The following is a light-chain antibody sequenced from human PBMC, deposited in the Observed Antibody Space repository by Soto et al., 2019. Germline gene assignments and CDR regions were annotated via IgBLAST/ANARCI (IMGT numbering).Light chain of an antibody. CDR2: GIS. CDR3: QQYSSLPHT. J-gene: IGKJ2*01. V-gene: IGKV3-20*01. CDR1: QSVTNRY. Sequence: ESVLTQSPGTLSLSPGERATISCRASQSVTNRYFAWYQQRPGQAPRLRIYGISNRATVIPDRFSGSGSGTDFTLTNSRLEPEDFVVYYCQQYSSLPHTFGQGTKLEVK.